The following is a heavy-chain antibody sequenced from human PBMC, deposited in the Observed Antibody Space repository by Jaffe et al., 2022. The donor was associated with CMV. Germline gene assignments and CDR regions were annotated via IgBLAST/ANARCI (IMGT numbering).Heavy chain of an antibody. V-gene: IGHV3-7*03. CDR1: GFTFSSYW. Sequence: EVQLVESGGGLVQPGGSLRLSCAASGFTFSSYWMSWVRQAPGKGLEWVANIKQDGSEKYYVDSVKGRFTISRDNAKNSLYLQMNSLRAEDTAVYYCARGREDYDILTGYKYYFDYWGQGTLVTVSS. D-gene: IGHD3-9*01. CDR3: ARGREDYDILTGYKYYFDY. J-gene: IGHJ4*02. CDR2: IKQDGSEK.